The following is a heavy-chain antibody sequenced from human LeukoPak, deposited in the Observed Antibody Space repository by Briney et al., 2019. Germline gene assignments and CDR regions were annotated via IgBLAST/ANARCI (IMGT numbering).Heavy chain of an antibody. D-gene: IGHD3-16*01. J-gene: IGHJ4*02. V-gene: IGHV1-18*01. CDR3: ARDYDYDYVWGSYGGY. CDR1: GYTFTSYG. CDR2: ISAYNGNT. Sequence: ASVKVSCKASGYTFTSYGISWVRQAPGQGLEWMGWISAYNGNTNYAQKLQGRVTMTTDTSTSTAYMELRSLRSDDTAVYYCARDYDYDYVWGSYGGYWGQGTLVTVSS.